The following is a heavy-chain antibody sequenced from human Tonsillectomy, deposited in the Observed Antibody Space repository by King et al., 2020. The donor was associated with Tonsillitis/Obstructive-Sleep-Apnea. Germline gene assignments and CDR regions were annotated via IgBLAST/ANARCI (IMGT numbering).Heavy chain of an antibody. V-gene: IGHV4-59*01. Sequence: VQLQESGPGLVKPSETLSLTCTVSGGSISSYYCSWIRQPPGKGLEWIGYIYYSGSTNYNPSLKSRVTISVDTSKNQFSLKLSSVTAADTAVYYCARAWNRSSTSKGLFDYWGQGTLVTVSS. D-gene: IGHD2-2*01. CDR3: ARAWNRSSTSKGLFDY. J-gene: IGHJ4*02. CDR2: IYYSGST. CDR1: GGSISSYY.